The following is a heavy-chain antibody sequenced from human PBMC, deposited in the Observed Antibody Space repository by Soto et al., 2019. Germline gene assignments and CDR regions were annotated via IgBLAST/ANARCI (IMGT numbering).Heavy chain of an antibody. CDR1: GFTFSSYA. CDR2: ISGSGGST. CDR3: AKVKDSGWSLDY. J-gene: IGHJ4*02. Sequence: LRLSCAASGFTFSSYAMSWVRQAPGKGLEWVSAISGSGGSTYYADSVKGRFTISRDNSKNTLYLQMNSLRAEDTAVYYCAKVKDSGWSLDYWGQGTLVTVSS. D-gene: IGHD6-19*01. V-gene: IGHV3-23*01.